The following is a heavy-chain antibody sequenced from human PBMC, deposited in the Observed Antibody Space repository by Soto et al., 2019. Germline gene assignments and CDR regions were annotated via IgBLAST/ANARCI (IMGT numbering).Heavy chain of an antibody. CDR1: GFSLSTSGVG. Sequence: KESGPTLVKPTQTLTLTCPFSGFSLSTSGVGVGWIRQPPGKALEWLALIYWNDDKRYSPSLKSRLTITKDTSKNQVVLTMTNMDPVDTATYYCAQLGYCSSTSCYEDYFDYWGQGTLVTVSS. J-gene: IGHJ4*02. CDR3: AQLGYCSSTSCYEDYFDY. V-gene: IGHV2-5*01. CDR2: IYWNDDK. D-gene: IGHD2-2*01.